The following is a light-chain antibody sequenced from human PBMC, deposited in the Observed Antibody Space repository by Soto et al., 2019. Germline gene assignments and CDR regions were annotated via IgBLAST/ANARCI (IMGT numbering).Light chain of an antibody. CDR2: DAS. J-gene: IGKJ1*01. CDR1: QSISGW. V-gene: IGKV1-5*01. Sequence: IQMTHSPATLAASVEDRVSITCRASQSISGWLAWYQQKPGKAPKLLIYDASTLESGVPSRFSGSGSGTEFTLTISSLQPDDFVTYYCQQYTTYSRTSCQGANEEIK. CDR3: QQYTTYSRT.